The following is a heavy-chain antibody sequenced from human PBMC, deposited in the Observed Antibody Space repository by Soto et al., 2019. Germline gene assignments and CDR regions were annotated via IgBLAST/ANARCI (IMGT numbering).Heavy chain of an antibody. J-gene: IGHJ6*02. CDR2: INHSGST. CDR1: GGCFSGYY. Sequence: GTLSLTCAVYGGCFSGYYWSWIRQPPGKGLEWIGEINHSGSTNYNPSLKSRVTISVDTSKNQFSLKLSSVTAADTAVYYCAVTTVITINYYYYYGMDVWGQGTTVTVSS. V-gene: IGHV4-34*01. D-gene: IGHD4-17*01. CDR3: AVTTVITINYYYYYGMDV.